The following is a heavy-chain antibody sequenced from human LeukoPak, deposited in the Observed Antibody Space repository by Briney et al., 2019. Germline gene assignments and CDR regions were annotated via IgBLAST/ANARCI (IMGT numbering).Heavy chain of an antibody. J-gene: IGHJ5*01. D-gene: IGHD5-18*01. CDR3: ARDVESAWYDS. Sequence: SVKVSCKASGGTFSSYAISWVRQAPGQGLEWMGRIIPILGIANYAQKFQGRVTITADKSTSTAYMELSSLRSEDTAVYYCARDVESAWYDSWGQGTLVTVSS. V-gene: IGHV1-69*04. CDR2: IIPILGIA. CDR1: GGTFSSYA.